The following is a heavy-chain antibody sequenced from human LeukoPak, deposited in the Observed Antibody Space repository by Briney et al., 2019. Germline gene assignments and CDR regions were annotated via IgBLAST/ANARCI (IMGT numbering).Heavy chain of an antibody. CDR2: ISFSSTHI. V-gene: IGHV3-21*04. CDR1: GFIFSNYG. D-gene: IGHD3-22*01. J-gene: IGHJ4*02. Sequence: GGSLRLSCAASGFIFSNYGMSWVRQAPGKGLEWVSSISFSSTHIYYADSIQGRFTISRDNAENSLYLQMNSLRAEDTAVYYCAKDGRTVTMIVVVPFDYWGQGTLVTVSS. CDR3: AKDGRTVTMIVVVPFDY.